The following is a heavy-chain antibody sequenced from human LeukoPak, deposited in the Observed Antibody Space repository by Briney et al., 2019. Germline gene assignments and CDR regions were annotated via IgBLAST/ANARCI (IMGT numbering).Heavy chain of an antibody. CDR3: ARHPLQYYFDY. CDR1: DGSTRSTNYS. D-gene: IGHD4-4*01. Sequence: SETLSLTCTVSDGSTRSTNYSWGWIRQPPGKGLEWIGSIYFNGITYDNPSLKSRVTISIDTSKNEFSLRLTSVTAADTAVYYCARHPLQYYFDYWGQGTLVTVSS. J-gene: IGHJ4*02. V-gene: IGHV4-39*01. CDR2: IYFNGIT.